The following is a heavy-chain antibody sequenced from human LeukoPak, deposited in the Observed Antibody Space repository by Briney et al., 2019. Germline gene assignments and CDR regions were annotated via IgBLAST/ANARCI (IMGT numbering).Heavy chain of an antibody. Sequence: SETLSLTCAVYGGSFSGYYWNWIRQPPGKGLEWIGEINHSGSTTYNRSLKSRVTISLDTSKNQFSLKLSSVTAADTAVYYCAKVQIFCSSTSCQHYYYYGMDVWGQGTTVTVSS. J-gene: IGHJ6*02. CDR2: INHSGST. V-gene: IGHV4-34*01. D-gene: IGHD2-2*01. CDR3: AKVQIFCSSTSCQHYYYYGMDV. CDR1: GGSFSGYY.